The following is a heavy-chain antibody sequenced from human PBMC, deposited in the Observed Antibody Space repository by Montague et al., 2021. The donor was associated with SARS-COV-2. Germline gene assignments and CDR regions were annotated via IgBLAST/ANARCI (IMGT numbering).Heavy chain of an antibody. CDR2: ISSSGSSI. CDR3: AREGYYDSSGYPLPY. Sequence: SLKLSCAASGFTFSSYEMNWVRQAPGKGLEWVSYISSSGSSIYYADSVKGRSTISRDNAKNSLYLQMNSLRAEDTAVYYCAREGYYDSSGYPLPYWGQGTLVTVSS. D-gene: IGHD3-22*01. V-gene: IGHV3-48*03. J-gene: IGHJ4*02. CDR1: GFTFSSYE.